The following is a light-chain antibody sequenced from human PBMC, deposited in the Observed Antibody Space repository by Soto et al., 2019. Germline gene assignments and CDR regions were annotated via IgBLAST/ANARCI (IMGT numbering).Light chain of an antibody. CDR1: QSISSE. Sequence: EIVMTQSPATLSVSPGERATLSCRASQSISSELAWDQQRPGQPPRLLIYGASTRATGVQDRFTGSGSGSDFTLTISGLQSEDFAVYYCQQGHNWPLTLGQGTRLEI. V-gene: IGKV3-15*01. CDR2: GAS. J-gene: IGKJ2*01. CDR3: QQGHNWPLT.